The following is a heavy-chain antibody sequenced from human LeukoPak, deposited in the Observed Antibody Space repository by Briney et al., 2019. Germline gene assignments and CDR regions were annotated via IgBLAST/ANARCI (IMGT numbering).Heavy chain of an antibody. CDR3: ARGHQPPYYGMDV. Sequence: SVKVSCKASGGTFSSYTISWVRQAPGQGLEWMGKIIPILGIANYAQKFQGRVTITADKSTSTAYMELSSLRSEDTAVFYCARGHQPPYYGMDVWGQGTTVTVSS. J-gene: IGHJ6*02. V-gene: IGHV1-69*02. CDR2: IIPILGIA. CDR1: GGTFSSYT.